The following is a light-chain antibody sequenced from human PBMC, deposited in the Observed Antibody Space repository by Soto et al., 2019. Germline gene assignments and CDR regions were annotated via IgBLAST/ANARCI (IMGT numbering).Light chain of an antibody. CDR1: QSVLYSSNNKNY. J-gene: IGKJ1*01. V-gene: IGKV4-1*01. Sequence: DIVMTQSPDSLAVSLGERATINCKSSQSVLYSSNNKNYLAWYQQRPGQPPKLLIYWASTRESGVPDRFSGSGSETDFTLTISSLQAEDVAVYYCQQYYSAPVTFGQGTKVDIK. CDR3: QQYYSAPVT. CDR2: WAS.